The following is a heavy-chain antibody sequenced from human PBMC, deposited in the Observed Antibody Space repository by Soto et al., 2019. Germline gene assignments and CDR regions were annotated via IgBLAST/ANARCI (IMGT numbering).Heavy chain of an antibody. CDR2: IYWNDDK. J-gene: IGHJ4*02. CDR1: GFSLSTSGVG. D-gene: IGHD3-10*01. V-gene: IGHV2-5*01. Sequence: QITLKESGPTLVKPTQTLTLTCTFSGFSLSTSGVGVGWIRQPPGKALEWLALIYWNDDKRYSPSLKSRLTITKDTSKNQVVRTMTTMDPVDTATYYCAHRAEIGSFDYWGQGTLVTVSS. CDR3: AHRAEIGSFDY.